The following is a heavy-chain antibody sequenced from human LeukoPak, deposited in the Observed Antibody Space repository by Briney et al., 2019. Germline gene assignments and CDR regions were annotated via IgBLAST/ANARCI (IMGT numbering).Heavy chain of an antibody. Sequence: SETLSLTCTVSGGSLSRYYWSWVPQPPGKGLEWRGDIYYSGSTKYKPSLTSQSTVSVDTSKNQSSLKPSSLTASDTRVYYCARGGYYGSGNDFRFDPWGQGTLVTVSS. D-gene: IGHD3-10*01. CDR1: GGSLSRYY. CDR2: IYYSGST. J-gene: IGHJ5*02. CDR3: ARGGYYGSGNDFRFDP. V-gene: IGHV4-59*01.